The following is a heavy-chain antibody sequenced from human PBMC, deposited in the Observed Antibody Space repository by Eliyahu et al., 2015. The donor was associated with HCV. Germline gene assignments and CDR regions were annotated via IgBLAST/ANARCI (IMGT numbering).Heavy chain of an antibody. V-gene: IGHV3-48*01. CDR1: GFTFSSYS. D-gene: IGHD6-13*01. Sequence: EVQLVESGGGLVQPGGSLRLSCAASGFTFSSYSXXWVRQAPGKGLEWVSYISSSSSTIYYADSVKGRFTISRDNAKNSLYLQMNSLRAEDTAVYYCAREHDTSSIAAAGTGGVAFDIWGQGTMVIRLF. CDR2: ISSSSSTI. J-gene: IGHJ3*02. CDR3: AREHDTSSIAAAGTGGVAFDI.